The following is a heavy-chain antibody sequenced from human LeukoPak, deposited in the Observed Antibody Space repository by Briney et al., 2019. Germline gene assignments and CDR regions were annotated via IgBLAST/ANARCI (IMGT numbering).Heavy chain of an antibody. D-gene: IGHD1-26*01. V-gene: IGHV4-31*03. CDR3: AVYSGSYYTPGY. Sequence: SQTLSLTCTVSGGSISSGGYYWSWIRQYPGKGLEWIGYIYYSGSTYYNPSLKSRVTISVDTSKNQFSLKLSSVTAADTAVYYCAVYSGSYYTPGYWGQGTLVTVSS. CDR1: GGSISSGGYY. J-gene: IGHJ4*02. CDR2: IYYSGST.